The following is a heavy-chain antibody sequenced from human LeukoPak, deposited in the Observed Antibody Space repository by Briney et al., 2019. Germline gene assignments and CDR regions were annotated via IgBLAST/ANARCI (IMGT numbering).Heavy chain of an antibody. D-gene: IGHD3-22*01. Sequence: GGSLRLSCAASGFTFSTYAMSWVRQAPGKGLGWVSAISASGDSTYYTDSVKGRFTISRDNSKDTLYLQMNSLRAEDTAVYYCAKIAGSSGYYPDYWGQGTLVAVSS. CDR2: ISASGDST. J-gene: IGHJ4*02. CDR3: AKIAGSSGYYPDY. V-gene: IGHV3-23*01. CDR1: GFTFSTYA.